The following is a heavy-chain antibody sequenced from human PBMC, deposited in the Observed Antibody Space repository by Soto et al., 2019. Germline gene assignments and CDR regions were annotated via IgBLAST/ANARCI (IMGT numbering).Heavy chain of an antibody. CDR2: IYYSGST. D-gene: IGHD5-12*01. CDR3: ASAYGGYADY. CDR1: GVSISSYY. J-gene: IGHJ4*02. Sequence: SETLSLTCTVSGVSISSYYWSWIRQPPGKGLEWIGYIYYSGSTNYNPSLKSRVTISVDTSKNQFSLKLSSVTAADTAVYYCASAYGGYADYWGQEALVTVSP. V-gene: IGHV4-59*01.